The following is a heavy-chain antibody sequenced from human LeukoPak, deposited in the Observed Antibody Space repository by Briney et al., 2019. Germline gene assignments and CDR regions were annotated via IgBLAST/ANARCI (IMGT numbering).Heavy chain of an antibody. J-gene: IGHJ4*02. V-gene: IGHV3-48*04. CDR2: IDTGGPPI. CDR3: ARVPNDYGDSHMDY. Sequence: PGGSLRLSCAASGFTFSTYSMNWVRQAPGKGLEWVSYIDTGGPPIYYADSVKGRFTISRDNAQNSLYLQMSSLRVEDTAIYYCARVPNDYGDSHMDYWGQGTLVTVSS. CDR1: GFTFSTYS. D-gene: IGHD4-17*01.